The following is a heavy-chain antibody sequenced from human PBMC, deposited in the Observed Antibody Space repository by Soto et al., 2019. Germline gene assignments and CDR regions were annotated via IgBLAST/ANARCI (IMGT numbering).Heavy chain of an antibody. J-gene: IGHJ6*02. Sequence: GSLRLSCAASGFTFSNYAMTWVRQAPGKGLEWVSGISGSGGSTYYADSVKGRFTISRDNSKNTLYLQMNSLRVEDTAVYYCAKGLATTADYYHYGMDVWGQGTTVTVSS. V-gene: IGHV3-23*01. CDR1: GFTFSNYA. D-gene: IGHD2-21*02. CDR3: AKGLATTADYYHYGMDV. CDR2: ISGSGGST.